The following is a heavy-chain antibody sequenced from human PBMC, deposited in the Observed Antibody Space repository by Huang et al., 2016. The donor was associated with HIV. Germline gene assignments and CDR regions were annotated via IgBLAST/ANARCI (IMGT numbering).Heavy chain of an antibody. CDR2: IYHSGTT. CDR3: AAHGRIVGIPAAPLRFDP. J-gene: IGHJ5*02. Sequence: QLQLQESGPGLVKPSETLSLTCTVSGGSISSSSYYWGWIRQPPGKGLEWIGSIYHSGTTYYNPSRKSGVTISVDTSRTQFSRKLSSVTAADTAVYYCAAHGRIVGIPAAPLRFDPWGQGTLVTVSS. CDR1: GGSISSSSYY. D-gene: IGHD6-13*01. V-gene: IGHV4-39*01.